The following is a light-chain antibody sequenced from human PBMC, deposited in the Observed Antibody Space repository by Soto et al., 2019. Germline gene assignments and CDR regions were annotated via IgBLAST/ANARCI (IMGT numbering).Light chain of an antibody. CDR1: SSDVGVYNY. Sequence: VLAQPAPAFGSPGRAVTISCTGTSSDVGVYNYVSCYKHHTDKAHKLVIDDVTNRPSGIYNRFSGSKAGNTAYLIISGLQAEDVVDYYCSSYTSSSTHSTYDIGTGTKVTGL. CDR3: SSYTSSSTHSTYD. V-gene: IGLV2-14*03. CDR2: DVT. J-gene: IGLJ1*01.